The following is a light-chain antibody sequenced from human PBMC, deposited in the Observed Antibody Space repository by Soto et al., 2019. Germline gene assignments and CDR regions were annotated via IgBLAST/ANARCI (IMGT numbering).Light chain of an antibody. V-gene: IGLV1-51*01. J-gene: IGLJ1*01. Sequence: QSALTQPPSVSSAPGHKVTISCSGSSSNIGDDYVSWYQQFPGKAPRLLIYDDDKRPSGIPDRFSGSKSGTAATLEITGLQTGDVADYYCGTWDRSLSPGVFGAGTKVTVL. CDR1: SSNIGDDY. CDR2: DDD. CDR3: GTWDRSLSPGV.